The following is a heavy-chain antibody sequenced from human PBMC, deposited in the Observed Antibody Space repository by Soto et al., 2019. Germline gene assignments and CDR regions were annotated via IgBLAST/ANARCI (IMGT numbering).Heavy chain of an antibody. Sequence: PSETLSLTCTVSGGSISSSSYYWGWIRQPPGKGLEWIGSIYYSGSTYYNPSLKSRVTISVDTSKNQFSLKLSSVTAADTAVYYCGRADRVPAXANYWGQGTLVTVSS. J-gene: IGHJ4*02. V-gene: IGHV4-39*01. CDR2: IYYSGST. CDR1: GGSISSSSYY. D-gene: IGHD2-2*01. CDR3: GRADRVPAXANY.